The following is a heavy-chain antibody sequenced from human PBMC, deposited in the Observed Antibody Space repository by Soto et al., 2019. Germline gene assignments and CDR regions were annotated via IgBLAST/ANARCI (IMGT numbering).Heavy chain of an antibody. CDR2: ISSSSSHT. Sequence: GSLRLSCAAAGFTFSDNTMYWVRQAPGKGLEWVSTISSSSSHTYYVDSVEGRFTVSRDNVKKSLYLQMDSLRAEDTALYYCARGSKYFYGSGKDDAFDVWGQGTMVTVSS. J-gene: IGHJ3*01. CDR3: ARGSKYFYGSGKDDAFDV. V-gene: IGHV3-21*01. CDR1: GFTFSDNT. D-gene: IGHD3-10*01.